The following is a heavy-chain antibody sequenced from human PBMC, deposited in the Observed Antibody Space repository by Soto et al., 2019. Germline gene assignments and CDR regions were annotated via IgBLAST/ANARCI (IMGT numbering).Heavy chain of an antibody. CDR1: GFTLSGRS. CDR2: IDNAGTDS. CDR3: ARGWFGPDV. D-gene: IGHD3-10*01. Sequence: EVPLVESGGGLVQPGGSLRLSCAASGFTLSGRSMHGVRQAPGKGLVWVSGIDNAGTDSTYADSVKGRFTSSRDNAKNMLYLQMNSLRVEDTAVYYCARGWFGPDVWGKGTTVTVSS. J-gene: IGHJ6*04. V-gene: IGHV3-74*01.